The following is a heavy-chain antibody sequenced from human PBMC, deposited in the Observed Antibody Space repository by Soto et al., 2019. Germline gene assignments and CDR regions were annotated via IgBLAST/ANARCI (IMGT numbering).Heavy chain of an antibody. J-gene: IGHJ6*03. CDR3: ARDRGLLWFGEFPSKNRPYYYMDV. V-gene: IGHV3-66*01. Sequence: GGSLRLSCAASGFTVSSNYMSWVRQAPGKGLEWVSVIYSGGSTYYADSVKGRFTISRDNSKNTLYLQMNSLRAEDTAVYYCARDRGLLWFGEFPSKNRPYYYMDVWGKGTTVTVSS. CDR2: IYSGGST. CDR1: GFTVSSNY. D-gene: IGHD3-10*01.